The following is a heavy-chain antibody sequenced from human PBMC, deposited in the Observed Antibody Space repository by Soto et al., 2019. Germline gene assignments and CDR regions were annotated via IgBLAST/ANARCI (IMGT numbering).Heavy chain of an antibody. D-gene: IGHD6-13*01. V-gene: IGHV1-8*02. CDR1: CYYFTAYD. CDR3: GRGPSPRAPAGGTPYYYAMDV. J-gene: IGHJ6*02. Sequence: SVKVSFKASCYYFTAYDINWVRQASGQGLEWMGWMNPINGAAGSARRFQGRISMTRNTATGTAYLELTSLRSDDSAVYYCGRGPSPRAPAGGTPYYYAMDVWGQGTTVTVSS. CDR2: MNPINGAA.